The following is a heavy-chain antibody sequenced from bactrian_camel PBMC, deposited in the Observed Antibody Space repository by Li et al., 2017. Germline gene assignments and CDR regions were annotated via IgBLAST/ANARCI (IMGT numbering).Heavy chain of an antibody. V-gene: IGHV3S67*01. CDR1: GFKYTAYC. Sequence: VQLVESGGDSVQSGGSLTLSCKRSGFKYTAYCLGWIRQSPGKEREVVATIDRRGYPAYEDFVQGRFTISRDNGANTLYLQMNSLKPEDTAMYSCAIESEAYDCFSGLFLLGQGTQVTVST. D-gene: IGHD3*01. J-gene: IGHJ4*01. CDR2: IDRRGYP.